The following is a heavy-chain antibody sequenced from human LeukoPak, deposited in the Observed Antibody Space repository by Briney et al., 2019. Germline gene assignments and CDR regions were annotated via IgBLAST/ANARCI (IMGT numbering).Heavy chain of an antibody. D-gene: IGHD3-22*01. CDR1: GYTFTSYY. J-gene: IGHJ4*02. Sequence: GASVKVSCKASGYTFTSYYMHWVRQAPGQGLEWMGIINPSGGSTSYAQKFQGRVTMTRDTSTSTVYMELSSLRSEDTAVYYCARPYYDSSGYWPSDYFDYWGQGTLVTVSS. CDR3: ARPYYDSSGYWPSDYFDY. CDR2: INPSGGST. V-gene: IGHV1-46*01.